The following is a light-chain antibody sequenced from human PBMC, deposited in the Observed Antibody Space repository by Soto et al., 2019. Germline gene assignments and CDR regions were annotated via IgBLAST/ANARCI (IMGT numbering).Light chain of an antibody. Sequence: QAVVTQPPSASGTPGQRVTISCSGSSSNIGGNTINWYQQLPGTAPKLLIHGDNLRPSGVPDRFSGSKSGTSASLAISGLQSEDEADYYCATWDDSLNGVVFGGGTKLTVL. J-gene: IGLJ2*01. CDR1: SSNIGGNT. V-gene: IGLV1-44*01. CDR2: GDN. CDR3: ATWDDSLNGVV.